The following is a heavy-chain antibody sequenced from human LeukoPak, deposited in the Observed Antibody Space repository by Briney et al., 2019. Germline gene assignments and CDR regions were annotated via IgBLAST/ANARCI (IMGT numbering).Heavy chain of an antibody. Sequence: GESLKISCKGSGYSFTSYWIGWVRQMPGKGLEWMGIIYPGDSDTRYSPSFQGQVIIPADKSISTAYLQWSSLKASDTAMYYCARRTYQLLSGAFDIWGQGTMVTVSS. CDR3: ARRTYQLLSGAFDI. J-gene: IGHJ3*02. CDR2: IYPGDSDT. D-gene: IGHD2-2*01. V-gene: IGHV5-51*01. CDR1: GYSFTSYW.